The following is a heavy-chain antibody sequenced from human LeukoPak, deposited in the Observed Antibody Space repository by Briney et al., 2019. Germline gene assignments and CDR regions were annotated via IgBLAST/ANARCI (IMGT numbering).Heavy chain of an antibody. D-gene: IGHD3-16*02. V-gene: IGHV3-21*01. CDR2: ISSSSSYI. CDR3: ARGLSIMITFGGVIASPFDY. CDR1: GFTFSSYS. J-gene: IGHJ4*02. Sequence: PGGSLRLSCAASGFTFSSYSMNWVRQAPGKGLEWVSSISSSSSYIYYADSVKGRFTISRDNSKNTLYLQMNSLRAEDTAVYYCARGLSIMITFGGVIASPFDYWGQGTLVTVSS.